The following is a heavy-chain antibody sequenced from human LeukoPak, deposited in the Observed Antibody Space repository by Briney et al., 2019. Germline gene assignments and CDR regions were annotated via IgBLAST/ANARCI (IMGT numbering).Heavy chain of an antibody. CDR1: GFTFDDYA. CDR2: ITGDGGST. Sequence: GGSLRLSCAASGFTFDDYAMQWVRQAPGKGLQWVSLITGDGGSTYYADSVKGRFTISRDNSKNSLFLQMNSLRTGDTALYYCAREYYSDSSGSDYWGQGTLVTVSS. V-gene: IGHV3-43*02. CDR3: AREYYSDSSGSDY. J-gene: IGHJ4*02. D-gene: IGHD3-22*01.